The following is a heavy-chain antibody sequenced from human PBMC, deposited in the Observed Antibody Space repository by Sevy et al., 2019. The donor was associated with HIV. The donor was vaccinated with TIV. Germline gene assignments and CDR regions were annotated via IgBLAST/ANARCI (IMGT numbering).Heavy chain of an antibody. CDR1: GFPLGSYE. D-gene: IGHD4-17*01. V-gene: IGHV3-48*03. CDR2: ISNSGSAK. CDR3: ARDLPPSATTVAHFDY. J-gene: IGHJ4*02. Sequence: GGSLRLSCTASGFPLGSYEMNWVRQAPGKGLEWVSYISNSGSAKYYSHSVRGRFTISRDNAKNSLYLQMNSLRAEDTAVYYCARDLPPSATTVAHFDYWGRGTLVTVSS.